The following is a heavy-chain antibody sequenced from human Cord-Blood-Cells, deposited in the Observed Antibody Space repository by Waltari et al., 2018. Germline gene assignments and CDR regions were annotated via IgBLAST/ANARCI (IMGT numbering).Heavy chain of an antibody. Sequence: QLQLQESGPGLVKPSETLSLTCTLSGGSLSSTRYYWGWIPQPPGKGLEWVGSIYYSGSTYYNPSLKSRFTISVDTSKNQFSLKLSSVTAADTAVYYCASVVTGDAFDIWGQGTMVTVSS. V-gene: IGHV4-39*01. CDR1: GGSLSSTRYY. CDR3: ASVVTGDAFDI. CDR2: IYYSGST. J-gene: IGHJ3*02. D-gene: IGHD7-27*01.